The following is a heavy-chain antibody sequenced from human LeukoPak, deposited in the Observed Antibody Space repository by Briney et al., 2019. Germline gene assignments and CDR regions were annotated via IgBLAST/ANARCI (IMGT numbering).Heavy chain of an antibody. CDR3: ARSYYDSSGYYYNRYYFDY. Sequence: GASVKVSCKASGGTFSSYAISWVRQAPGQGLEWMGGIIPIFGTANYAQKFQGRVTITADESTSTAYMELSSLRSEDTAVYYCARSYYDSSGYYYNRYYFDYCGQGTRLTVSS. CDR1: GGTFSSYA. V-gene: IGHV1-69*13. J-gene: IGHJ4*02. CDR2: IIPIFGTA. D-gene: IGHD3-22*01.